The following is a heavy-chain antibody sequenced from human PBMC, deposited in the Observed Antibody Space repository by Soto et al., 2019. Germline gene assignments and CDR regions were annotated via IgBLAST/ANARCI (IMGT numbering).Heavy chain of an antibody. D-gene: IGHD6-13*01. J-gene: IGHJ4*02. CDR2: ISADGAGT. CDR3: ARISSSSCTDY. Sequence: GGSLRLSCAASGFTFNTYAMNWVRQAPGKGLEWVSAISADGAGTYYADSVKGRFTISRDNSKNTLSLQMNSLRAEDTAIFYCARISSSSCTDYWGQGTLVTV. CDR1: GFTFNTYA. V-gene: IGHV3-23*01.